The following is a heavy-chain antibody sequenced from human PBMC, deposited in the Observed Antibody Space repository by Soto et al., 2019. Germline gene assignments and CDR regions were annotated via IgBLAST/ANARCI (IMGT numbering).Heavy chain of an antibody. V-gene: IGHV1-69*02. CDR1: GDTFSFYT. J-gene: IGHJ4*02. CDR2: INPIVSMS. CDR3: AASYGSGYRDFDY. Sequence: QVQLVQSGTEVKKPGSSVKVSCKASGDTFSFYTINWVRQAPGLGLEWVGRINPIVSMSNYAQKFQGRVSLTPDXXTSTAYMELRRLRSDDMAMYVCAASYGSGYRDFDYWGQGALVIVSS. D-gene: IGHD3-10*01.